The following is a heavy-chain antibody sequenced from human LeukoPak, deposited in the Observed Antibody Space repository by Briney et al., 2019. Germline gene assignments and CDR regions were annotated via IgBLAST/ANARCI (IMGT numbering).Heavy chain of an antibody. V-gene: IGHV4-34*12. Sequence: PSETLSLTCAVYGGSFSGYYWSWVRQSPGQGLEWIGSIVSGGSTYHNPSLKSRVTMSIDTSNNQFSLKLSFVTAADTAIYYCVRDYGNFVQGNWGQGTLVTVSS. CDR3: VRDYGNFVQGN. CDR2: IVSGGST. CDR1: GGSFSGYY. J-gene: IGHJ4*02. D-gene: IGHD4-17*01.